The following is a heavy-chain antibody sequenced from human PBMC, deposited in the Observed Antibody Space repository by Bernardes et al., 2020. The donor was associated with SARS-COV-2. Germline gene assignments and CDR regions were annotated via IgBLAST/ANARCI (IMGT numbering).Heavy chain of an antibody. Sequence: ASVKVSCKASGYTYTSYAINWVRQAPGQGLEWMGWISTYNGNTNYAQSLQGRVTMTTDTSTSTAYMELRSQRSDDTAVYYCAISFGCKAGFDYLAQGTLVTVSS. CDR3: AISFGCKAGFDY. CDR1: GYTYTSYA. CDR2: ISTYNGNT. J-gene: IGHJ4*02. D-gene: IGHD2-15*01. V-gene: IGHV1-18*01.